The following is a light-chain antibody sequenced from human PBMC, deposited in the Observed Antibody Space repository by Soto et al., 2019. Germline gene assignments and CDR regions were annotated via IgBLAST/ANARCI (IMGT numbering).Light chain of an antibody. Sequence: QSVLTQPPSASGTPGQRVTISCSGSSSNIGSNTGNWYQQLPGTAPKLLIYSHNQRPSGVPDRFSGSKSGTSASLAISGLQSEDEADYYCAAWDDSLNGYVFGTGTKVTVL. CDR1: SSNIGSNT. J-gene: IGLJ1*01. CDR3: AAWDDSLNGYV. CDR2: SHN. V-gene: IGLV1-44*01.